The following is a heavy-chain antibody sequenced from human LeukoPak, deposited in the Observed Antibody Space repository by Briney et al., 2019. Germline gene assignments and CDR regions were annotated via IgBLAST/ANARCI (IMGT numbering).Heavy chain of an antibody. D-gene: IGHD3-10*01. Sequence: SETLSLTCTVSGGSISSYYWSWVRQPPGKGLEYIGYISYSGSTNYDPSLKSRLTISLDTSKNQFYRKLSSVTAADTAVYYCAREMVRGARLFDYWGQGTLVTVSS. J-gene: IGHJ4*02. V-gene: IGHV4-59*12. CDR2: ISYSGST. CDR1: GGSISSYY. CDR3: AREMVRGARLFDY.